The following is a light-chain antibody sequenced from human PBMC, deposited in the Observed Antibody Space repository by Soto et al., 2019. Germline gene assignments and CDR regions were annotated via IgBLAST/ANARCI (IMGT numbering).Light chain of an antibody. CDR3: CSYPGSSILYV. Sequence: QSALTQPASVSGSPGQSITISCTGTSNYNLVSCYQQHPGKAPKLVIYEVSERPSGVSNRFSGSKSGNTASLTISGLQAEDEADYYCCSYPGSSILYVFGTGTKLTVL. J-gene: IGLJ1*01. CDR1: SNYNL. V-gene: IGLV2-23*02. CDR2: EVS.